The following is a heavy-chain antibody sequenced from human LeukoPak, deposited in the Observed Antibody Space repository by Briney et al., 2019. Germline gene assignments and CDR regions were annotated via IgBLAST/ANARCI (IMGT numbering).Heavy chain of an antibody. Sequence: ASVKVSCKASCYMFSSYALNWVRQAPGRGLEWMGWINAFNGNTDYAQNLRGRITLTTDTSTTIAYMELRSLRSDDTAVYYCARGDDYGDDYWGQGTLVTVSS. CDR3: ARGDDYGDDY. J-gene: IGHJ4*02. CDR1: CYMFSSYA. D-gene: IGHD4-17*01. CDR2: INAFNGNT. V-gene: IGHV1-18*01.